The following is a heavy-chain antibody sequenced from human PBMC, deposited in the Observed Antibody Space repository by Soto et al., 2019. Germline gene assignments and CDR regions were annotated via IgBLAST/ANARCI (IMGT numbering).Heavy chain of an antibody. CDR2: IDPIDSYT. CDR1: GYRFINYW. Sequence: EVQLVQSGAEVKKPGESLRLSCQGSGYRFINYWISWVRQMPGKGLEWVGRIDPIDSYTVYIPAFPGHVTISIDTAINTAFLEWRSLQASDTAMYYCVRHGNGTPFYFDFWGRGTLVPVSS. J-gene: IGHJ4*02. V-gene: IGHV5-10-1*03. D-gene: IGHD1-1*01. CDR3: VRHGNGTPFYFDF.